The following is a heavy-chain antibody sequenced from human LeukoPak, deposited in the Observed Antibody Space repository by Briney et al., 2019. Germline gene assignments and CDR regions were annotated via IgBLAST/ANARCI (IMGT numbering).Heavy chain of an antibody. CDR2: ISSSSSYI. D-gene: IGHD3-16*02. V-gene: IGHV3-21*01. CDR3: ARDPPQRGSFGFGGVIAQAGY. J-gene: IGHJ4*02. CDR1: GFTFSTFA. Sequence: GGSLRLSCAASGFTFSTFAMIWARQAPGKGLEWVSSISSSSSYIYYADSVKGRFTISRDNAKNSLYLQMNSLRAEDTAVYYCARDPPQRGSFGFGGVIAQAGYWGQGTLVTVSS.